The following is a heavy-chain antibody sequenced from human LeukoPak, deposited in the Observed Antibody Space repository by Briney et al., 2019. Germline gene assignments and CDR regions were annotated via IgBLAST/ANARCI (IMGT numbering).Heavy chain of an antibody. V-gene: IGHV3-30-3*01. J-gene: IGHJ4*02. D-gene: IGHD3-10*01. CDR2: TSSDLNVK. CDR3: AREGYYGSGSPPSLYFDY. Sequence: GGSLRLSCAASGFTFRNYVIHWVRQAPGKGLEWVAVTSSDLNVKLYADSVKGRFTISRDNSRSTLYLQMNSLRPEDTAIYYCAREGYYGSGSPPSLYFDYWGQGTLATVSS. CDR1: GFTFRNYV.